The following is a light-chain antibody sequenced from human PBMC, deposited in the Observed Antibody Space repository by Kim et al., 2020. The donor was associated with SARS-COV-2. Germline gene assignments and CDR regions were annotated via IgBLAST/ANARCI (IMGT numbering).Light chain of an antibody. CDR3: QVWDSTTASWV. CDR2: RDS. Sequence: SYELTQPPAVSVALGQTATMTCGGNNIGTKKVHWYQQRPGQAPLLVIFRDSHRPSGISEQFSGSNSGNTASLTISRAQAENEADFYCQVWDSTTASWVFGGGNQLTVL. V-gene: IGLV3-9*01. CDR1: NIGTKK. J-gene: IGLJ3*02.